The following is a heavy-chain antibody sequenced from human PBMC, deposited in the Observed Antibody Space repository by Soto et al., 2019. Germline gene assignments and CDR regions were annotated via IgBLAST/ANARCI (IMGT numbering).Heavy chain of an antibody. J-gene: IGHJ4*02. CDR2: VSHDGRNT. CDR1: GFTFSDYA. Sequence: VQLVESGGGVVQPGRSLRLSCAASGFTFSDYAMHWVRQAPGKGLEWVAVVSHDGRNTHYAVSVKGRFTISRDSSTNTVSLGKTSLRAEDTAVYYCAKGGRQWLVTSDFNYWGQGALVTVSS. D-gene: IGHD6-19*01. V-gene: IGHV3-30*18. CDR3: AKGGRQWLVTSDFNY.